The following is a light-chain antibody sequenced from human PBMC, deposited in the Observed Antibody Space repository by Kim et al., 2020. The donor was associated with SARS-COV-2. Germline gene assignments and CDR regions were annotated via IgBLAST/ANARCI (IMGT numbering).Light chain of an antibody. J-gene: IGLJ1*01. Sequence: QSALTQPASVSGSPGQSITISCTGTSSDVGSYNYVSWYQEHPGKAPKLMIYDVSYRPSGVSNRFSGSKSGNTASLTISGLQAEDEADYYCSSYTSTNTLLFGTGTKVTVL. CDR1: SSDVGSYNY. V-gene: IGLV2-14*03. CDR3: SSYTSTNTLL. CDR2: DVS.